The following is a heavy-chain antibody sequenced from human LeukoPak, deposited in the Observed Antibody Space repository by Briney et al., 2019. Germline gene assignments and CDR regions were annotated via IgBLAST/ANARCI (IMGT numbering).Heavy chain of an antibody. CDR2: IGSGGDT. CDR1: GFSFSGYG. D-gene: IGHD6-19*01. J-gene: IGHJ4*02. V-gene: IGHV3-13*01. Sequence: GSLRLSCAGSGFSFSGYGMLWVRQATGKGLEWVSAIGSGGDTYYAGSVKGRFTISRESAKNSFYPQMNSLSAGDTAVYFCARAVAGTDEIDSWGQGTLVTVSS. CDR3: ARAVAGTDEIDS.